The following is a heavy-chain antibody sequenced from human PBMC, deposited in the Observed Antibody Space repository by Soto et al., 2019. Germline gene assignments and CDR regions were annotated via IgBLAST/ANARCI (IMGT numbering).Heavy chain of an antibody. J-gene: IGHJ4*02. CDR2: VYYSGSA. D-gene: IGHD3-9*01. Sequence: PSETLSLTCTVSGDSVSSADYYWAWLRQPPGERLEWIGYVYYSGSAKYNPSLKSRVTISVDTSKNQFSLTLNSVIAADTAVYYCARDNYNTLTGYWSPFDYWGQGILVTVSS. CDR1: GDSVSSADYY. CDR3: ARDNYNTLTGYWSPFDY. V-gene: IGHV4-61*08.